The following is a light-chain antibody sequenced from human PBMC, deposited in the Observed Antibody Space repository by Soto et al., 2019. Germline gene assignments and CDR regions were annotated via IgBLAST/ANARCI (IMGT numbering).Light chain of an antibody. V-gene: IGKV1-39*01. CDR3: QQSYSTPP. CDR1: QSVSSY. J-gene: IGKJ5*01. Sequence: DIQMTQSPSSLSASVGDRVTITCRASQSVSSYLNWYQQKPGKTPKLLIYAASSLQSGVPSRFSGSGSGTDFTLTISSLQPEDFATYYCQQSYSTPPFGQGKRLGMK. CDR2: AAS.